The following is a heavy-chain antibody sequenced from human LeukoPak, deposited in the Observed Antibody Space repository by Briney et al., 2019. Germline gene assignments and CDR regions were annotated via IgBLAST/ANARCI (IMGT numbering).Heavy chain of an antibody. Sequence: GGSLRLSCAASGFTFDDYGMSWVRQAPGKGLEWVSLIYNDGRTYYADSVKGRCTISRDNLKNVLYLQMNSLKVEDTALYYCARGLFLSGYLDAFDIWGQGTVVTVSS. D-gene: IGHD3-22*01. CDR1: GFTFDDYG. J-gene: IGHJ3*02. CDR3: ARGLFLSGYLDAFDI. V-gene: IGHV3-53*01. CDR2: IYNDGRT.